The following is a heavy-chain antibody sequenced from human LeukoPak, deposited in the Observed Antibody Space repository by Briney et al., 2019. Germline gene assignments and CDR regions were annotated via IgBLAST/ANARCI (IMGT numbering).Heavy chain of an antibody. J-gene: IGHJ3*02. CDR3: ARDQSPRGPHGAFDI. Sequence: PGGSLRLSCAASGFTFSSYSMNWVRQAPGKGLEWVSSISRSSSYIYYADSVKGRFTISRDNAKNSLYLQMNSLRAEDTAVYYCARDQSPRGPHGAFDIWGQGTMVTVSS. CDR1: GFTFSSYS. CDR2: ISRSSSYI. V-gene: IGHV3-21*01.